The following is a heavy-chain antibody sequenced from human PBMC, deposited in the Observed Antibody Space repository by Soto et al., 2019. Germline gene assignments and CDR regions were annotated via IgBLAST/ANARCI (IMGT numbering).Heavy chain of an antibody. D-gene: IGHD6-13*01. J-gene: IGHJ4*02. Sequence: GGSLRLSCAASGFTFSAYAMGWVRQAPGKGLEWVSAISGSGGSTYYTDSVKGRFTISRDNSKNTLYLQMNSLGGEDTAIYYCAKGDRVAAAAKFDYWGQGTLVTVSS. V-gene: IGHV3-23*01. CDR2: ISGSGGST. CDR1: GFTFSAYA. CDR3: AKGDRVAAAAKFDY.